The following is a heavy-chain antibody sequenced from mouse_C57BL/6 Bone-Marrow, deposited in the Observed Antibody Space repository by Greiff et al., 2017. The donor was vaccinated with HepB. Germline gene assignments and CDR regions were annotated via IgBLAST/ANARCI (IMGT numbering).Heavy chain of an antibody. J-gene: IGHJ1*03. Sequence: VQLQQSGAELVRPGASVTLSCKASGYTFTDYEMHWVKQTPVHGLEWIGAIDPETGGTAYNQKFKGKAILTADKSSSTAYMELRSLTSEDSAVYDCTRSFTVVARYFDVWGTGTTVTVSS. CDR1: GYTFTDYE. CDR3: TRSFTVVARYFDV. V-gene: IGHV1-15*01. CDR2: IDPETGGT. D-gene: IGHD1-1*01.